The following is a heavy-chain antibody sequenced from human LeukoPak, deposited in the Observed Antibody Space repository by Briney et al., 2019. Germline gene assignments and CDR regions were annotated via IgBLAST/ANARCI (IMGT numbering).Heavy chain of an antibody. CDR3: AKGVYYCSSSTCPQYYYYMDV. V-gene: IGHV3-30*02. J-gene: IGHJ6*03. CDR1: GFTFSSYG. Sequence: GGSLRLSCAASGFTFSSYGLHWVRQAPGKGLEWVTFIRYDGTDKYYADSVKGRFTISRDDSKNTLYLQMNSLRPEDTAVYYCAKGVYYCSSSTCPQYYYYMDVWGKGTTVTVSS. CDR2: IRYDGTDK. D-gene: IGHD2-2*01.